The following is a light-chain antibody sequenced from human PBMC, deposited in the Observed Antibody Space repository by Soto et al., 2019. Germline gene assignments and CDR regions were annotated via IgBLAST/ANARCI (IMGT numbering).Light chain of an antibody. Sequence: DIQMTPSPSTLSASVGDRVTISCRASQTISSWLAWYQQKPGKAPKLLMSDASSLERGVPSRFSGSGSGTEFTLTISSLQPDDFATYYCQQYDTYSRTFGQGTKVDIK. CDR1: QTISSW. CDR3: QQYDTYSRT. J-gene: IGKJ1*01. CDR2: DAS. V-gene: IGKV1-5*01.